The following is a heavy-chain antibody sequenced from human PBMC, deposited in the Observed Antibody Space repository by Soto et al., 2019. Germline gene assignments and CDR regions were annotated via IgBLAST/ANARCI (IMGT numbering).Heavy chain of an antibody. CDR2: IYYSGST. CDR1: GGSMASSLYY. CDR3: VSHRNYIVVSGSFFDY. J-gene: IGHJ4*02. Sequence: PSETLSLTCTVSGGSMASSLYYWGWVRQSPGKGLEWIESIYYSGSTHYNPSLKSRVTVSVDTSKNQFSLKLTSVTAADTAVYFCVSHRNYIVVSGSFFDYWSQGTLVTVSS. D-gene: IGHD6-19*01. V-gene: IGHV4-39*01.